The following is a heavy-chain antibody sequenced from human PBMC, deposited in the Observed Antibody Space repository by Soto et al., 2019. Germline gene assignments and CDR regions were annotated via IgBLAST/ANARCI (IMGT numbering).Heavy chain of an antibody. D-gene: IGHD2-2*01. CDR2: IIPMLGVA. V-gene: IGHV1-69*08. J-gene: IGHJ5*02. CDR1: GGTFSSDI. Sequence: QVQLVQSGAEVKKPGSSVKVSCKASGGTFSSDIFNWVRQAPGQGLEWVGRIIPMLGVAEYAQRFQGRVTIAAAKSPRTACMGRSSLRSEDTAAYYCAGDAPDIAVVPAAWDRWGQGTLVTVSS. CDR3: AGDAPDIAVVPAAWDR.